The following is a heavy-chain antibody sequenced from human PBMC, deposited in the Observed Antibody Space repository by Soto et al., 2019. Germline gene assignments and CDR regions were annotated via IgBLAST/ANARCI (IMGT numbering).Heavy chain of an antibody. D-gene: IGHD6-13*01. J-gene: IGHJ4*02. V-gene: IGHV1-69*13. CDR2: IIPIFGTA. CDR1: GGTFSSYA. Sequence: RASVKVSCKASGGTFSSYAISWVRQAPGQGLEWMGGIIPIFGTANYAQEFQGRVTITADESTSTAYMELSSLRSEDTAVYYCARTYGIAAAGYYFDYWGQGTLVTVSS. CDR3: ARTYGIAAAGYYFDY.